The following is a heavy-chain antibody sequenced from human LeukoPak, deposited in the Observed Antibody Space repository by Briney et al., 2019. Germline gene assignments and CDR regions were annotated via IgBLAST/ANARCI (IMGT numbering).Heavy chain of an antibody. CDR2: ISGSGGST. V-gene: IGHV3-23*01. J-gene: IGHJ4*02. CDR3: AKAVTGIVVVVAAYLAPFDY. CDR1: GFTFSSYA. D-gene: IGHD2-15*01. Sequence: PGGSLRLSCAASGFTFSSYAMSWVRQAPGKGLEWVSAISGSGGSTYYADSVKGRFTISRDNSKNTLYLQMNSLRAEDTAVYYCAKAVTGIVVVVAAYLAPFDYLGQGTLVTVSS.